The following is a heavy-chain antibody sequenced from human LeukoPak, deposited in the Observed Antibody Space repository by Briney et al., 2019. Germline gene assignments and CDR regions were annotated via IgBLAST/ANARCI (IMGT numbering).Heavy chain of an antibody. CDR2: LSYDGSNS. D-gene: IGHD4-17*01. V-gene: IGHV3-30*18. Sequence: GGSLRLSCAASGFTFSSFGMHWVRQAPGKGLEWVAVLSYDGSNSYYADSVKGRFTISRDNSKNTLYLQMNSLRAGDTAVYYCAKDASTVSLHADYWGQGTLVTVSS. CDR3: AKDASTVSLHADY. CDR1: GFTFSSFG. J-gene: IGHJ4*02.